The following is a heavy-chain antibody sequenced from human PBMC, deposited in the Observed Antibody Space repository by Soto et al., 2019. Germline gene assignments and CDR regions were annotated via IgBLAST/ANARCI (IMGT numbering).Heavy chain of an antibody. Sequence: EGQLVEFGGGLVKPGGSLRLSCAASGFSFSIYSYNWVRQAPGKGLEWLSYISPAGSSIYYADSVKGRFTISRDSARDSVYLQMNSLRAGDTGVYYRAKDRWGSGAFDIWGQGTMVTVSS. J-gene: IGHJ3*02. D-gene: IGHD3-16*01. CDR2: ISPAGSSI. V-gene: IGHV3-48*01. CDR1: GFSFSIYS. CDR3: AKDRWGSGAFDI.